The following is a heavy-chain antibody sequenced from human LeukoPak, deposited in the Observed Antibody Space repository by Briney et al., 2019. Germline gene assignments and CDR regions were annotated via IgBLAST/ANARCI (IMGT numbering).Heavy chain of an antibody. D-gene: IGHD3-3*01. V-gene: IGHV4-61*02. CDR2: IYTSGST. J-gene: IGHJ3*02. CDR1: GGSISSGSYY. Sequence: PSQTLSLTCTVSGGSISSGSYYWSWIRQPAGKGLEWIGRIYTSGSTNYNPSLKSRVTISVDTSKNQFSLKLSSVTAADTAVYYCARERAPITIFGVADDAFDIWGQGTMVTVSS. CDR3: ARERAPITIFGVADDAFDI.